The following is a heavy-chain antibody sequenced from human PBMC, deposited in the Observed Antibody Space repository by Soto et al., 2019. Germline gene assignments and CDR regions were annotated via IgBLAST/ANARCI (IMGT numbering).Heavy chain of an antibody. CDR1: GGSITTGGYY. D-gene: IGHD6-19*01. J-gene: IGHJ4*02. CDR3: ASVRYSSHYYMDD. V-gene: IGHV4-31*03. Sequence: SETLSLTCSVSGGSITTGGYYWSWIRQHPGKGLEWIGYIYYSGNTYYNPSLKSRVTISLDTSKNQFSLKLSSVTAADTAVYYCASVRYSSHYYMDDWGQGTLVTVSS. CDR2: IYYSGNT.